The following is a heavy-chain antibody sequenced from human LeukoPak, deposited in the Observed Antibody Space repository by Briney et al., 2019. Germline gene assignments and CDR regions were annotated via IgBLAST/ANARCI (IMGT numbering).Heavy chain of an antibody. CDR3: ASATIFGVVIYY. J-gene: IGHJ4*02. V-gene: IGHV3-30*04. CDR1: GLTFSSYA. CDR2: ISYDGSNK. Sequence: GGSLRLSCAASGLTFSSYAMHWVRQAPGKWLEWGAVISYDGSNKYYADSMKGRFTISRANSKTTLYLQMNSMRAEATAVYYCASATIFGVVIYYWGQGTLVTVSS. D-gene: IGHD3-3*01.